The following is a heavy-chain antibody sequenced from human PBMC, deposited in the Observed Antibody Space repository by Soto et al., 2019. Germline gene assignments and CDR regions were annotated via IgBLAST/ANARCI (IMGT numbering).Heavy chain of an antibody. CDR2: MNPNSGNT. J-gene: IGHJ5*01. CDR3: TRSYGAETFDF. D-gene: IGHD3-10*01. CDR1: GYTFNNYD. Sequence: ASVKVSCKASGYTFNNYDIHWVRQAPGHGLEWMGWMNPNSGNTGYAQNFRGRVTMTQNTAIGTAYMELSSLRSDDTATYYCTRSYGAETFDFWGQGTRVTVSS. V-gene: IGHV1-8*02.